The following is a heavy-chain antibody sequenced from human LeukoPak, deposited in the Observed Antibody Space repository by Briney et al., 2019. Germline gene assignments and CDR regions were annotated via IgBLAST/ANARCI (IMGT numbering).Heavy chain of an antibody. CDR1: GGSLSGYY. V-gene: IGHV4-34*01. J-gene: IGHJ4*02. CDR3: ARRRWSSSSVIGY. Sequence: SETLSLTCGMYGGSLSGYYWSWIRQSPDGVLEWIGEINHSGSINDNPSLKSRVTMSVDTFKNQFSLRLTSLIAADTAVYYCARRRWSSSSVIGYWSRGTRVTVSS. CDR2: INHSGSI. D-gene: IGHD6-6*01.